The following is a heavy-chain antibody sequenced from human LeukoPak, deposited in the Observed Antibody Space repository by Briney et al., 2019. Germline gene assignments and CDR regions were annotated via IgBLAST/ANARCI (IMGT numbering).Heavy chain of an antibody. Sequence: GGSLRLSCAASGFTFSSYAMPWVRQAPGKGLECVAVISYDGSNKYYADSVKGRFTISRDNSKNTLYLQMNSLRAEDTAVYYCARGGIAARYNWFDPWGQGTLVTVSS. V-gene: IGHV3-30*01. J-gene: IGHJ5*02. CDR1: GFTFSSYA. D-gene: IGHD6-6*01. CDR3: ARGGIAARYNWFDP. CDR2: ISYDGSNK.